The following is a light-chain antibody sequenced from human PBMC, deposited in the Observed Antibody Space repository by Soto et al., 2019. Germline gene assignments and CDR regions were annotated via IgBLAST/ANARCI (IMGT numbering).Light chain of an antibody. CDR2: VAS. CDR3: QQYGSSLIT. CDR1: QSISSNF. Sequence: EIVLTQSPGTLSLSPGERANLSCRASQSISSNFLAWYQQKPGQAPRLLIYVASSRASGIPDRFSGSGSGTDFTLTISKLEPEDFAVYYCQQYGSSLITFGQGTRLEIK. V-gene: IGKV3-20*01. J-gene: IGKJ5*01.